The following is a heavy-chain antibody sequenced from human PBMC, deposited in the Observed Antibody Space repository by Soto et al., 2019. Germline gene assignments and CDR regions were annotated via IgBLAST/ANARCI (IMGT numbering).Heavy chain of an antibody. Sequence: GGSLRLSCAASGFTFISYGMHWVLQAPGKGLEWVAVISYDGSNKYYADSVKGRFTISRDNSKNTLYLQMNSLRAEDTAVYYWANLGGYDPVIFDYWGQVTLVTVSS. CDR2: ISYDGSNK. V-gene: IGHV3-30*18. CDR1: GFTFISYG. D-gene: IGHD5-12*01. J-gene: IGHJ4*02. CDR3: ANLGGYDPVIFDY.